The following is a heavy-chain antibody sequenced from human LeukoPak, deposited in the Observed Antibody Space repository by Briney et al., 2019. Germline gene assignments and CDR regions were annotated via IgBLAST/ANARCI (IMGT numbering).Heavy chain of an antibody. CDR2: IFYGESA. CDR1: GGSISSSSYY. J-gene: IGHJ6*03. V-gene: IGHV4-39*01. Sequence: SETLSLTCTVSGGSISSSSYYWGWIRQPPGKGLEWIGNIFYGESAYYNPSLESRVTISVDTSKNQFSLKLSSVTAADTAVYYCARGQGYYYYYYMDVWGKGTTVTVSS. CDR3: ARGQGYYYYYYMDV.